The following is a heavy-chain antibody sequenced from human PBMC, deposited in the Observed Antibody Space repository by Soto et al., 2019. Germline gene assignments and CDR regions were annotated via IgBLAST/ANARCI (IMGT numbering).Heavy chain of an antibody. V-gene: IGHV3-33*01. CDR3: AREMADIVVVVAANPHYYYGMDV. CDR2: IWYDVSNK. CDR1: GFTFSSYG. Sequence: SLRLSCAVSGFTFSSYGMHWVRQAPGKGREWVAAIWYDVSNKYYADSVKGRFTISRDNSTNTLYLQMNSLRAEDTAVYYCAREMADIVVVVAANPHYYYGMDVWGQGTTVTVSS. D-gene: IGHD2-15*01. J-gene: IGHJ6*02.